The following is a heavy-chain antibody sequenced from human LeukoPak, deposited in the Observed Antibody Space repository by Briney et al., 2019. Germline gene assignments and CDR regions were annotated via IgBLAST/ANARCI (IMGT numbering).Heavy chain of an antibody. J-gene: IGHJ4*02. Sequence: SETLSLTCIVSGGSISSSSYYWSWIRQPPGKGLEWTGSIGYGGSTYYNPSLKSRVTILVDTSMKQFSLRLSSVTAADTAVYYCARHLPSYFGAGFDYWGQGTPVTVSS. CDR2: IGYGGST. CDR1: GGSISSSSYY. D-gene: IGHD3-10*01. CDR3: ARHLPSYFGAGFDY. V-gene: IGHV4-39*07.